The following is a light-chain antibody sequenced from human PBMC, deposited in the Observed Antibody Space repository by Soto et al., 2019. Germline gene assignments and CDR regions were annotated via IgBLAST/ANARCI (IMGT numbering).Light chain of an antibody. CDR2: EVS. J-gene: IGLJ1*01. CDR1: SSDVGSYNL. V-gene: IGLV2-14*02. Sequence: QSVLTQPASVSGSVGQSITISCTGTSSDVGSYNLVSWYQQHPGKAPKLMIYEVSNRPSGVSNRFSGSKSGNTASLTILGLQPEDEADYYCSSYTSSSTLPYVFGTGTKLTVL. CDR3: SSYTSSSTLPYV.